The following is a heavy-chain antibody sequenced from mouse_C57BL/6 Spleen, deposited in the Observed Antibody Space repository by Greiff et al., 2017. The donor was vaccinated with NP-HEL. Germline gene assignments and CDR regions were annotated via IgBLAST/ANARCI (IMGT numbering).Heavy chain of an antibody. Sequence: QVQLQQSGAELARPGASVKLSCKASGYTFTSYGISWVKQRTGQGLEWIGEIYPRSGNTYYNEKFKGKATLTADKSSSTAYMELRSLTSEDSAVYFCAREQFITTDIEGFAYWGQGTLVTVSA. CDR1: GYTFTSYG. D-gene: IGHD1-1*01. CDR2: IYPRSGNT. V-gene: IGHV1-81*01. CDR3: AREQFITTDIEGFAY. J-gene: IGHJ3*01.